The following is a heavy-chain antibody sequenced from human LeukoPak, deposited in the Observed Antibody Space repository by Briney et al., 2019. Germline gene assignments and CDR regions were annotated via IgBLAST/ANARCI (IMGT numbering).Heavy chain of an antibody. V-gene: IGHV1-69*13. D-gene: IGHD2-2*01. Sequence: HGASVKVSCKASGYTFTSYYMHWVRQAPGQGLEWMGGIIPIFGTANYAQKFQGRVTITADESTSTAYMELSSLRSEDTAVYYCSSTSCYYGCIFSYYYYGMDVWGQGTTVTVSS. CDR3: SSTSCYYGCIFSYYYYGMDV. J-gene: IGHJ6*02. CDR1: GYTFTSYY. CDR2: IIPIFGTA.